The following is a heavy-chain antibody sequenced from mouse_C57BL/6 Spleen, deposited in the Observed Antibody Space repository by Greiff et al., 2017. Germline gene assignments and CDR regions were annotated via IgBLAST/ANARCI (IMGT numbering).Heavy chain of an antibody. J-gene: IGHJ2*01. V-gene: IGHV1-55*01. CDR2: IYPGSGST. CDR3: ARGEAPSYYYGPFDD. D-gene: IGHD1-1*01. Sequence: VQLKQPGAELVKPGASVKMSCKASGYTFTSYWITWVKQRPGQGLEWIGDIYPGSGSTNYNEKFKSKATLTVDTSSSTAYMQLSSLTSEDSAVYYCARGEAPSYYYGPFDDWGKGTTLTVSS. CDR1: GYTFTSYW.